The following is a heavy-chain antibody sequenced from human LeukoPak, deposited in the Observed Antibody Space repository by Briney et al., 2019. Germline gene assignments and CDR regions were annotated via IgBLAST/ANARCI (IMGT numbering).Heavy chain of an antibody. CDR3: ARGKNYSNYVGWFDP. D-gene: IGHD4-11*01. V-gene: IGHV4-39*07. CDR2: IYYSGST. CDR1: GGSISSSSHY. Sequence: SETLSLTCTVSGGSISSSSHYWGWIRQPPGKGLEWIGSIYYSGSTYYNPSLKSRVTISVDTSKNQFSLKLSSVTAADTAVYYCARGKNYSNYVGWFDPWGQGTLVTVSS. J-gene: IGHJ5*02.